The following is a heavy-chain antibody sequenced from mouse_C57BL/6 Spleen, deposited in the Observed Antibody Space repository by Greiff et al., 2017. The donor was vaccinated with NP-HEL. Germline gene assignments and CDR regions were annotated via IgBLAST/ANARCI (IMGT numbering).Heavy chain of an antibody. V-gene: IGHV5-4*01. Sequence: EVQLVESGGGLVKPGGSLKLSCAASGFTFSSYAMSWVRQTPEKRLEWVATISDGGSYTYYPDNVKGRFTISRDNAKNNLYLQMSHLKSEDTAMYYCARDRTVTGGYYAMDYWGQGTSVTVSS. CDR3: ARDRTVTGGYYAMDY. J-gene: IGHJ4*01. CDR2: ISDGGSYT. CDR1: GFTFSSYA. D-gene: IGHD2-2*01.